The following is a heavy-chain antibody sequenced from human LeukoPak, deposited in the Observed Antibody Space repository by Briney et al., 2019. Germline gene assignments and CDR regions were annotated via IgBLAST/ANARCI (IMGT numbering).Heavy chain of an antibody. CDR3: ANPDSSGYYYNY. V-gene: IGHV3-23*01. CDR1: GFTFSSYA. CDR2: ISGSGGST. J-gene: IGHJ4*02. Sequence: GSLRLSCAASGFTFSSYAMSWVRQAPGKGLEWVSAISGSGGSTYYADSVKGRFTISRDNSKNTPYLQMNSLRAEDTAVYYCANPDSSGYYYNYWGQGTLVTVSS. D-gene: IGHD3-22*01.